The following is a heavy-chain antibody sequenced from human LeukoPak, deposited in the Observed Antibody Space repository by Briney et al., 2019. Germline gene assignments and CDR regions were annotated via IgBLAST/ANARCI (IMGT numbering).Heavy chain of an antibody. Sequence: ASVKVSCKASGYTFTSYGISWVRQAPGQGLEWMGWISAYNGNTNYAQKLQGRVTMTTDTSTSTAYMELRSLRSDDTAVYYCATHSAVKAPTDNWFDPWGQGTLVTVSS. CDR2: ISAYNGNT. D-gene: IGHD1-26*01. V-gene: IGHV1-18*01. CDR1: GYTFTSYG. J-gene: IGHJ5*02. CDR3: ATHSAVKAPTDNWFDP.